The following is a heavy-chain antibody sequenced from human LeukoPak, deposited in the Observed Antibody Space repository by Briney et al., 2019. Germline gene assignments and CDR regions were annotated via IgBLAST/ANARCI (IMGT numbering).Heavy chain of an antibody. CDR2: IYYSGTT. J-gene: IGHJ3*01. CDR3: ARHARREALRHSAFDV. V-gene: IGHV4-39*01. D-gene: IGHD3-16*01. CDR1: GGSIGTINYY. Sequence: SETLSLTCTVSGGSIGTINYYWSWIRQPPGKGLEWIGSIYYSGTTYYNPSLASRLTMSIDTSKNQFSLRAKSVTAADTAVYYCARHARREALRHSAFDVWGQGTMDVVSS.